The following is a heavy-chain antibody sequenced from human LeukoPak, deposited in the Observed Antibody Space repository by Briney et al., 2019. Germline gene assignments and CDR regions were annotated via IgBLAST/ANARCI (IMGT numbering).Heavy chain of an antibody. V-gene: IGHV3-7*01. J-gene: IGHJ4*02. CDR2: INQDGSER. CDR3: ARDTVGASYY. D-gene: IGHD1-26*01. Sequence: PGGSLRLSCAASGFTFSSFWMSWRRQAPGKGLEWVANINQDGSERYYVDSVKGRFTISRDNAKNSLYLQMNSLRAEDTAVYYCARDTVGASYYWGQGTLVTVSS. CDR1: GFTFSSFW.